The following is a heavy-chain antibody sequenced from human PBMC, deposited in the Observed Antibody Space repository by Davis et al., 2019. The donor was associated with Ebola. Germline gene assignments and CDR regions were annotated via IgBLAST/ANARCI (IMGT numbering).Heavy chain of an antibody. CDR2: MNPNSGNT. Sequence: ASVKVSCKASGYTFTGYYMHWVRQAPGQGLEWMGWMNPNSGNTGYAQKFQGRVTITRNTSISTAYMELSSLRSEDTAVYYCARRTGRDAFDIWGQGTMVTVSS. V-gene: IGHV1-8*03. D-gene: IGHD3/OR15-3a*01. CDR3: ARRTGRDAFDI. CDR1: GYTFTGYY. J-gene: IGHJ3*02.